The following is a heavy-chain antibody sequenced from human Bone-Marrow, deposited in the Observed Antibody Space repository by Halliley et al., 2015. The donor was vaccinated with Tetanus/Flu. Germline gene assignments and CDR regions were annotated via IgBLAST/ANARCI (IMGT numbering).Heavy chain of an antibody. CDR1: GGSISSCGYY. CDR2: IYYSGST. D-gene: IGHD3-22*01. CDR3: ASAPRLFFDRSGYCLRD. J-gene: IGHJ4*02. Sequence: TLSLTCTVSGGSISSCGYYWSWIRQHPGKGLDGIGHIYYSGSTDYNPSLNSRVFISGDTPKTQLSLRLSSATAADTAIYYCASAPRLFFDRSGYCLRDWGPGALVSVSS. V-gene: IGHV4-31*03.